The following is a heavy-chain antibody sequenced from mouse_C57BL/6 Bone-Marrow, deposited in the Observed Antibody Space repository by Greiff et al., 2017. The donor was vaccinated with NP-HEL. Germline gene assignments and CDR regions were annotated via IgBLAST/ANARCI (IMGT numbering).Heavy chain of an antibody. CDR1: GFTFSSYA. CDR2: ISDGGSYT. D-gene: IGHD4-1*01. V-gene: IGHV5-4*01. CDR3: ARDQGTLGRLDY. J-gene: IGHJ2*01. Sequence: EVQLVESGGGLVKPGGSLKLSCAASGFTFSSYAMSWVRQTPEKRLEWVATISDGGSYTYYPDNVKGRFTISRDNAKNNLYLQMSHLKSEDTAMYYCARDQGTLGRLDYWGQGTTLTVSS.